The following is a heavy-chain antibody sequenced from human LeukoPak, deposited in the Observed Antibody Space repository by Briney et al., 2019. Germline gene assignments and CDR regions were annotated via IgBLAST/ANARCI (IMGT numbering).Heavy chain of an antibody. CDR2: IYYSGST. V-gene: IGHV4-39*07. CDR1: GGSISSSSYY. J-gene: IGHJ4*02. CDR3: ARGLVPAAIPPSFDY. D-gene: IGHD2-2*02. Sequence: SETLSLTCTVSGGSISSSSYYWGWIRQPPGKGLEWIGSIYYSGSTYYNPSLKSRVTISVDTSKNQFSLKLSSVTAADTAVYYCARGLVPAAIPPSFDYWGQGTLVTVSS.